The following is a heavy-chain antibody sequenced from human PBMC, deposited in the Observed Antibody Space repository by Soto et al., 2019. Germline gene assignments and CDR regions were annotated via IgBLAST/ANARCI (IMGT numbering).Heavy chain of an antibody. CDR2: MNPNSGNT. Sequence: GASVKVSCKASGYSFTDYHIHWVRQATGQGLEWMGWMNPNSGNTGYAQKFQGRVTMTRNTSISTAYMELSGLRSEDTAVYYCASWGAGATGDYWGQGTLVTVSS. J-gene: IGHJ4*02. CDR1: GYSFTDYH. CDR3: ASWGAGATGDY. D-gene: IGHD1-26*01. V-gene: IGHV1-8*02.